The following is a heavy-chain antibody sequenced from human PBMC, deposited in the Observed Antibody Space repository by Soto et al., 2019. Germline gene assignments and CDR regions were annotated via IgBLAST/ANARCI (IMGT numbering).Heavy chain of an antibody. CDR3: ARDCKDIEGATVD. Sequence: QVQLVQSGAAVKKPGSSVKVSCKASGGTFSIYAISWVRQAPGQGLEWMGGIIPIFGTANYAQKFQGRVTSTADKSTSTAYMELSSLRSEDTAVYYCARDCKDIEGATVDWGQGPLVTVSS. J-gene: IGHJ4*02. CDR1: GGTFSIYA. CDR2: IIPIFGTA. D-gene: IGHD1-26*01. V-gene: IGHV1-69*06.